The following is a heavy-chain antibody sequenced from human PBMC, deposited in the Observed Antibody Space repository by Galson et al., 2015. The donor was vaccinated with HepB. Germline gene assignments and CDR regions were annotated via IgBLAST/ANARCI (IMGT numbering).Heavy chain of an antibody. V-gene: IGHV3-23*01. CDR3: ARGEWVADNWFAP. CDR1: GFSFSDYA. CDR2: ISGSDGTT. D-gene: IGHD3-16*01. Sequence: SLRLSCAASGFSFSDYAMSWVRQAPGKGLEWISAISGSDGTTYYADSVKGRFTISRDNSRNTLYLQMNSLRAEDTAVYYCARGEWVADNWFAPWGQGTLVTVSS. J-gene: IGHJ5*02.